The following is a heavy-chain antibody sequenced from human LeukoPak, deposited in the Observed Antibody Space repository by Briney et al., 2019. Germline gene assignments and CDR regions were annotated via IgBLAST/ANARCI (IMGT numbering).Heavy chain of an antibody. D-gene: IGHD3-9*01. CDR1: GFTFSSYS. Sequence: GGSLRLSCAASGFTFSSYSMNWVRQAPGKGLEWVSSISSSSSYIYYADSVKGRFTISRDNAKNSLYLQMNSLRAEDTAVYYCARERDILPGYLDYWGQGTLVTVSS. CDR3: ARERDILPGYLDY. CDR2: ISSSSSYI. V-gene: IGHV3-21*01. J-gene: IGHJ4*02.